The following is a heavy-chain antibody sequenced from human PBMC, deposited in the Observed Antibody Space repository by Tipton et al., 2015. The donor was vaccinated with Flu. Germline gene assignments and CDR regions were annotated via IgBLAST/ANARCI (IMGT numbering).Heavy chain of an antibody. D-gene: IGHD4-17*01. J-gene: IGHJ4*02. CDR3: ASAPTMTTFFF. V-gene: IGHV4-39*07. CDR2: IYFTGTT. CDR1: GGSISTNLYY. Sequence: TLSLTCTVSGGSISTNLYYWGWVRQPPGKGLEWIGSIYFTGTTHFNPSLRSRVTLSVDSSKNQFSLELTSVTATDTAIYYCASAPTMTTFFFWGQGTLVTVSS.